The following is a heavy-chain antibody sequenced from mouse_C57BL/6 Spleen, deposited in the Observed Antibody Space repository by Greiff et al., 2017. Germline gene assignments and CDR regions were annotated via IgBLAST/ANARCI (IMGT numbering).Heavy chain of an antibody. J-gene: IGHJ2*01. D-gene: IGHD2-3*01. CDR2: IDPSDSET. V-gene: IGHV1-52*01. CDR1: GYTFTSYW. Sequence: VQLQQPGAELVRPGSSVKLSCKASGYTFTSYWMHWVKQRPIQGLEWIGNIDPSDSETHYNQKFKDKATLTVDKSSSTAYMQLSSLTSEDSAVYYCARLCDGYPYYFDYWGQGTTLTVSS. CDR3: ARLCDGYPYYFDY.